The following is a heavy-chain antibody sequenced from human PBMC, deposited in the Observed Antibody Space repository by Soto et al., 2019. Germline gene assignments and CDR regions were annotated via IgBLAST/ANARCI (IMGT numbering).Heavy chain of an antibody. CDR3: ARVRYYYDSSVMFDP. CDR2: ISSSSSYI. Sequence: LRLSCAASGFTFSSYSMNWIRQAPGKGLEWVSSISSSSSYIYYADSVKGRFTISRDNAKNSLYLQMNSLRAEDTAVYYCARVRYYYDSSVMFDPWGQGTLVTASS. D-gene: IGHD3-22*01. V-gene: IGHV3-21*01. J-gene: IGHJ5*02. CDR1: GFTFSSYS.